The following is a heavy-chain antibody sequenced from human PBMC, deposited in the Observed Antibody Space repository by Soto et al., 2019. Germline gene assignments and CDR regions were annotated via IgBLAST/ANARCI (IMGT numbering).Heavy chain of an antibody. J-gene: IGHJ6*02. V-gene: IGHV1-2*04. D-gene: IGHD2-8*01. Sequence: ASVKVSCKASGYSFTDYHIHWVRQAPGQGLEWLGRINPKSGGTSTAQKFQGWVTMTTDTSSSTASMELTRLTSDDTAIYYCARGDSTDCSNGVCSFFYNHDMDVWGQGTTVTVSS. CDR2: INPKSGGT. CDR1: GYSFTDYH. CDR3: ARGDSTDCSNGVCSFFYNHDMDV.